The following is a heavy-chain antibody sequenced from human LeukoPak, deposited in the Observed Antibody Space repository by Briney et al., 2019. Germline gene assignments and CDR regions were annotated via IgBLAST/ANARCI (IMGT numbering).Heavy chain of an antibody. CDR3: ATDPLSRAFGVPHGSFDP. Sequence: ASVKVSCKVSGYTLTELSMHWVRQAPGKGLEWMGGFDPEDGETIYAQKFQGRVTMTEDTSTDTAYMELSSLRSEDTAVYYCATDPLSRAFGVPHGSFDPWGQGTLVTVSS. J-gene: IGHJ5*02. D-gene: IGHD3-3*01. CDR2: FDPEDGET. CDR1: GYTLTELS. V-gene: IGHV1-24*01.